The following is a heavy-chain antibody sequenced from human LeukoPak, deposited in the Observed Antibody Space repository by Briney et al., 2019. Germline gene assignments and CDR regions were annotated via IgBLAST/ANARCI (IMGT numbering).Heavy chain of an antibody. CDR2: MNQDGSDT. Sequence: GGSLRLSCAVSGFTLSSDWMHWVRQAQGKGLEWVSRMNQDGSDTSYADSVKGRFTISRDNAKNTVYLQMNSLRAEDSAVYYCATVFGYWGQGTLVTVSS. J-gene: IGHJ4*02. V-gene: IGHV3-74*01. CDR3: ATVFGY. CDR1: GFTLSSDW.